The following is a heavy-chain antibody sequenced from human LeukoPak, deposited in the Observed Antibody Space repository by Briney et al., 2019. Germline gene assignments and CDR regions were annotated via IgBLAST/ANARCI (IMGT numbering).Heavy chain of an antibody. CDR2: IKEDGSEK. CDR1: GFTFGSYW. D-gene: IGHD2-2*01. V-gene: IGHV3-7*03. J-gene: IGHJ6*02. CDR3: ARDIVVVPAAPLGMDV. Sequence: GGSLRLSCAASGFTFGSYWMSWVRQAPVKGLEWVAEIKEDGSEKYHVDSVKGRFTISRDNAKSSLYLEMNSLRGEDTAVYYCARDIVVVPAAPLGMDVWGQGTTVTVSS.